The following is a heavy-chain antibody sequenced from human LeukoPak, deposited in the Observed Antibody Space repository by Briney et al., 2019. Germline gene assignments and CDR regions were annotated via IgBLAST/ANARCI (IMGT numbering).Heavy chain of an antibody. CDR3: AKDFIAVPGY. D-gene: IGHD6-19*01. Sequence: PGRSLRLSCAASGFTFSSYGMHWVRQAPGKGLEWVAVISYDGSNKYNADSVKGRFTISRDNSKNTLYLQMNSLRAEDTAVYYCAKDFIAVPGYWGQGTLVTVSS. CDR1: GFTFSSYG. V-gene: IGHV3-30*18. J-gene: IGHJ4*02. CDR2: ISYDGSNK.